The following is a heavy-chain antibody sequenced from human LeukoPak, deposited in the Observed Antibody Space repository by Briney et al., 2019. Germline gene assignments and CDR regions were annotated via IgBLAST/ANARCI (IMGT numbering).Heavy chain of an antibody. CDR2: ISYHESNT. CDR3: ARVGGSGWYGYIDY. Sequence: PGRSLRLSCTATGFIFNNYAMHWVRRAPGKGLEWVALISYHESNTSYTDSVKGRFTISRDSSKNTVYLQMGSMRADDTAVYYCARVGGSGWYGYIDYWGPGTLVRVSS. CDR1: GFIFNNYA. J-gene: IGHJ4*02. D-gene: IGHD6-19*01. V-gene: IGHV3-30*04.